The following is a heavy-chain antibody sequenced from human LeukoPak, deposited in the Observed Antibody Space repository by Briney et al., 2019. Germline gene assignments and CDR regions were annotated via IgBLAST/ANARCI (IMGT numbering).Heavy chain of an antibody. V-gene: IGHV4-4*07. CDR2: IYASGST. Sequence: SETLSLTCSVSGVSISNFFWTWIRQPAGKGLEYIGRIYASGSTDYNPSLRSRLTLSLDTSKNQFSLRLNSVTAADTAVYYCARSARFNYFYMDVWGKGTTVTVSS. D-gene: IGHD5-24*01. CDR1: GVSISNFF. CDR3: ARSARFNYFYMDV. J-gene: IGHJ6*03.